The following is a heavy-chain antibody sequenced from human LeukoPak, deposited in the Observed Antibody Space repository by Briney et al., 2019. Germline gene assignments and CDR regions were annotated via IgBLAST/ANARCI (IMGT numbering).Heavy chain of an antibody. CDR2: INPNSGGT. CDR1: GYTFTGYY. V-gene: IGHV1-2*06. D-gene: IGHD3-22*01. J-gene: IGHJ4*02. Sequence: ASVKVSCKASGYTFTGYYMHWVRQAPGQGLEWMGRINPNSGGTNNAQKFQGRVTMTRDTSISTAYMELSRLRSDDTAVYYCARDYYDSSGYPGIRDYWGQGTLVTVSS. CDR3: ARDYYDSSGYPGIRDY.